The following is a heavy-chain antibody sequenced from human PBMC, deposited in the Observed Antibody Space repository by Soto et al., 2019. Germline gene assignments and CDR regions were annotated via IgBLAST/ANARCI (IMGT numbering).Heavy chain of an antibody. J-gene: IGHJ4*02. D-gene: IGHD1-7*01. CDR2: IYRTGST. V-gene: IGHV4-4*02. CDR1: GGSFTSNNW. Sequence: SETLSLTCAVSGGSFTSNNWWTWVRQPPGRGLEWIGEIYRTGSTNYNPSLKSRVTISLDKSENQFSLKVTSLTAADTAVYYCASRDPGTSVDYWGQGTLVTVSS. CDR3: ASRDPGTSVDY.